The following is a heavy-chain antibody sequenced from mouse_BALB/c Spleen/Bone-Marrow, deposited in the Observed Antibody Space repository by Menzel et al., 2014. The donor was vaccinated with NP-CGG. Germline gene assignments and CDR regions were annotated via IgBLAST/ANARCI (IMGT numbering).Heavy chain of an antibody. Sequence: AXLVKPGASVKLSCTASGFNIKDTYMHWVKQRPEQGLEWIGRIDPANGNTKYDPKFQGKATITADTSSNTAYLQLSSLTSEDTAVYYCARGGTTATWYFDVWGAGTTVTVSS. CDR2: IDPANGNT. D-gene: IGHD1-2*01. V-gene: IGHV14-3*02. CDR1: GFNIKDTY. J-gene: IGHJ1*01. CDR3: ARGGTTATWYFDV.